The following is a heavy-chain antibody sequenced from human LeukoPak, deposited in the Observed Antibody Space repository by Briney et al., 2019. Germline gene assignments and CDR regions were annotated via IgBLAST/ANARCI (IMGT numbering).Heavy chain of an antibody. Sequence: GGSLRLSCAASGVTFNSFGMNWVRQAPGKGLGWVSSMSGNDGSSNYADFVKGRFTISRDNSKNTLHLQMNSLRAEDTAVYYCAKSLGVGGYTRYKGFDQWGQGTLVTVSS. J-gene: IGHJ4*02. D-gene: IGHD3-16*02. CDR1: GVTFNSFG. V-gene: IGHV3-23*01. CDR3: AKSLGVGGYTRYKGFDQ. CDR2: MSGNDGSS.